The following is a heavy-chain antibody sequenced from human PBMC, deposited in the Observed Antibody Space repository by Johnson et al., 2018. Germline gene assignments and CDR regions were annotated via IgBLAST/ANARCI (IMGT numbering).Heavy chain of an antibody. J-gene: IGHJ6*02. CDR1: GGSISSYY. D-gene: IGHD4-17*01. CDR3: ARRRDSGYGDLSYGMDV. V-gene: IGHV4-59*01. CDR2: IYYSGST. Sequence: QVQLQESGPGLVKPSETLSLTCTVSGGSISSYYWSWIRQPPGKGLEWIGYIYYSGSTNYNPSLKSRVTISVDTSKTHFSLKLRSVTAADTAVYYCARRRDSGYGDLSYGMDVWGQGTTVTVSS.